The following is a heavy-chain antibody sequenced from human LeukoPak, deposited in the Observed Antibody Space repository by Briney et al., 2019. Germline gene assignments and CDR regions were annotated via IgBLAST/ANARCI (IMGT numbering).Heavy chain of an antibody. CDR1: GGSISTYY. D-gene: IGHD5-12*01. J-gene: IGHJ4*02. V-gene: IGHV4-59*08. CDR3: ARMGGYSGYAAH. Sequence: SETLSLTCTVSGGSISTYYWSWIRQPPGKGLEWIGYIHYSGTTNYNPSLKNRVTISLDTSKNQFSLNLSSVTAADTAVYYCARMGGYSGYAAHWGQGTLVTVSS. CDR2: IHYSGTT.